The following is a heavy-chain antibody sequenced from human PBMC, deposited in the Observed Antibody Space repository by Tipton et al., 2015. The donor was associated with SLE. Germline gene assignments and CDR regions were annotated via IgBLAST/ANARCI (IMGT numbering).Heavy chain of an antibody. V-gene: IGHV3-21*03. CDR2: VSGGSGSDT. J-gene: IGHJ4*02. CDR3: TTEDMVQGGGFDS. Sequence: QLVQSGGGLVQPGGSLRLSCAASGFSVRSNFMTWVRQAPGKGLEWVSAVSGGSGSDTYYADSVKGRFTISRDNAKNSVYLQMNSLKTEDTAVYYCTTEDMVQGGGFDSWGQGTLVTVSS. D-gene: IGHD3-10*01. CDR1: GFSVRSNF.